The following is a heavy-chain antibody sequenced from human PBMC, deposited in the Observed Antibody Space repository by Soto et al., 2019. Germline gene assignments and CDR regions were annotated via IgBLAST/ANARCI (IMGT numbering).Heavy chain of an antibody. V-gene: IGHV3-23*01. J-gene: IGHJ4*02. CDR1: GFTFSSYA. D-gene: IGHD6-19*01. CDR3: AREAVSGWYDFAY. Sequence: EVQLLESGGGLLQPGGSLRLSCAASGFTFSSYAMSWVRQAPGKGLEWVSTISGSGGSTYYADSLKGRFTISRDNSKNTLFLQMSSQRAEDTAVYYCAREAVSGWYDFAYWGPGTLVTVSS. CDR2: ISGSGGST.